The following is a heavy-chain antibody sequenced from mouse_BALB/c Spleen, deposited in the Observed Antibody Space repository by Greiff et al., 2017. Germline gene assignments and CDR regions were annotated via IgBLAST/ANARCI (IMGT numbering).Heavy chain of an antibody. J-gene: IGHJ2*01. Sequence: EVQLQQSGGGLVQPGGSLKLSCAASGFTFSSYGMSWVRQTPDKRLELVATINSNGGSTYYPDSVKGRFTISRDNAKNTLYLQMSSLKSEDTAMYYCARGTGLYYFDYWGQGTTLTVSS. CDR2: INSNGGST. CDR1: GFTFSSYG. CDR3: ARGTGLYYFDY. V-gene: IGHV5-6-3*01. D-gene: IGHD4-1*01.